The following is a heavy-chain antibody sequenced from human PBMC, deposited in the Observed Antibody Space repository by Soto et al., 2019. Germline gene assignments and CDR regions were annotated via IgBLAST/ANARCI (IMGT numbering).Heavy chain of an antibody. V-gene: IGHV4-59*01. CDR1: GGSISSYY. Sequence: SETLSLTCTVSGGSISSYYWSWIRQPPGKGLEWIGYISYSGSTNYNPSLKSRVTISVDTSKNQFSLKLSSVTAADTAVYFCVRVGYSYGLFFDYWGPGTLVTAPQ. D-gene: IGHD5-18*01. CDR2: ISYSGST. J-gene: IGHJ4*02. CDR3: VRVGYSYGLFFDY.